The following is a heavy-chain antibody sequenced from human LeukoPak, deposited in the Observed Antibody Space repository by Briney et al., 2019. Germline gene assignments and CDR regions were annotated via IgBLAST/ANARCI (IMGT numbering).Heavy chain of an antibody. J-gene: IGHJ4*02. V-gene: IGHV1-69*01. CDR3: ARVPRNLAVAGTDDY. CDR2: IIPIFGTA. D-gene: IGHD6-19*01. Sequence: SVKVSCKASGGTFSSYAISWVRQAPGQGLEWMGGIIPIFGTANYAQKFQGRVTITADESTSTAYMELSSLRSEDTAVYYCARVPRNLAVAGTDDYWGQETLVTVSS. CDR1: GGTFSSYA.